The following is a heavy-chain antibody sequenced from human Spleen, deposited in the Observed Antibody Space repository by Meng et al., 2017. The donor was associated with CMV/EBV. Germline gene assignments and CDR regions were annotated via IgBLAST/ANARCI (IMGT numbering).Heavy chain of an antibody. V-gene: IGHV1-18*01. J-gene: IGHJ6*02. D-gene: IGHD4-11*01. CDR2: FYTYNTNI. Sequence: ASVKVSCKASVYTFISYGFRWVRQAPGQGLEWMGWFYTYNTNINYAQRLQGRVTMTTDTSPSTAYKALSSLRSEDTAVYYCARLIYTKSQGDVWGQGTPVTVSS. CDR3: ARLIYTKSQGDV. CDR1: VYTFISYG.